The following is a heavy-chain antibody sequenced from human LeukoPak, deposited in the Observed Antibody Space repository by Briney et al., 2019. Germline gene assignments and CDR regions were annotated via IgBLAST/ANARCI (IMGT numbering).Heavy chain of an antibody. CDR1: GFTFSSYS. CDR2: ISSSSSTI. V-gene: IGHV3-48*01. Sequence: GGSLRLSCAASGFTFSSYSMNWVRQAPGKGLEWVSYISSSSSTIYYADSVKGRFTISRDNSKNTLYLQMNSLRAEDTAVYYCAKLASSSWYGIDYWGQGTLVTVSS. D-gene: IGHD6-13*01. CDR3: AKLASSSWYGIDY. J-gene: IGHJ4*02.